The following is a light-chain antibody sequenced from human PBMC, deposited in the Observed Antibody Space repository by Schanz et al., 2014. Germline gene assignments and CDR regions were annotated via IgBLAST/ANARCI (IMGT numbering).Light chain of an antibody. CDR3: QSYDSSLSVWV. J-gene: IGLJ3*02. Sequence: QSVLTQPPSASGTPGQRVTISCSGSSSNIGSNTVNWYQQLPGTAPKLLIYDNNQRPSGVPARFSGSKSGTSASLAISGLQAEDEADYYCQSYDSSLSVWVFGGGTKLTVL. V-gene: IGLV1-44*01. CDR1: SSNIGSNT. CDR2: DNN.